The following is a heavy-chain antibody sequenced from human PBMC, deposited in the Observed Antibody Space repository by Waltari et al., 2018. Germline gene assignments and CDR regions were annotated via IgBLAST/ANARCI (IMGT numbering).Heavy chain of an antibody. CDR1: GYSISSGYY. V-gene: IGHV4-38-2*01. CDR2: IYHSGST. D-gene: IGHD2-15*01. Sequence: QVQLQESGPGLVKPSATLSLTCAVSGYSISSGYYWGWIRQPPGKGLEWIGSIYHSGSTYYNPSLKSRVTISVDTSKNQFSLKLSSVTAADTAVYYCRGVVAATGAGDYWGQGTLVTVSS. CDR3: RGVVAATGAGDY. J-gene: IGHJ4*02.